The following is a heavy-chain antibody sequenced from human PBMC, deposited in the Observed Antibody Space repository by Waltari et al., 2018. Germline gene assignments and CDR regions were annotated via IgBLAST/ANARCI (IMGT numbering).Heavy chain of an antibody. CDR2: IRYDGSNK. CDR1: GFTFSSYG. D-gene: IGHD3-10*01. CDR3: APLMTMVRGVQFDY. V-gene: IGHV3-30*02. J-gene: IGHJ4*02. Sequence: QVQLVESGGGVVQPGGSLRLSCAASGFTFSSYGMHWVRQAPGKGLEWVAFIRYDGSNKNYADSVKGRFTISRDNSKNTLYLQMNSLRAEDTAVYYCAPLMTMVRGVQFDYWGQGTLVTVSS.